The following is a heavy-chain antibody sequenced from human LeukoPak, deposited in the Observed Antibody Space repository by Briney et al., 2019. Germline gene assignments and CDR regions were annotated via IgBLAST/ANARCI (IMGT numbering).Heavy chain of an antibody. D-gene: IGHD5-12*01. CDR3: AKEVLYSSWVSFVS. CDR2: INRDSSST. V-gene: IGHV3-43*01. Sequence: PGGSLRPSCAVSGFSFDGYSMHWVRQAPGKGLEWVSLINRDSSSTFYADSVKGRFTISRDNSRNTLYLQMNRLRTEDTAFYYCAKEVLYSSWVSFVSWGQGTLVTVSS. J-gene: IGHJ4*02. CDR1: GFSFDGYS.